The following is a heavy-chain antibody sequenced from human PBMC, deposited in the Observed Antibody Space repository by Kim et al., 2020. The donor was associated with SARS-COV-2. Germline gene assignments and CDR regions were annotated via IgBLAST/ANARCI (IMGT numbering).Heavy chain of an antibody. CDR2: T. D-gene: IGHD3-16*01. CDR3: ARGLGRGVFDY. J-gene: IGHJ4*02. V-gene: IGHV4-34*01. Sequence: THSNPSHKSRVTISVNTSKNQFSLKLSAVTAADTAVYYGARGLGRGVFDYWGQGTLVTVSS.